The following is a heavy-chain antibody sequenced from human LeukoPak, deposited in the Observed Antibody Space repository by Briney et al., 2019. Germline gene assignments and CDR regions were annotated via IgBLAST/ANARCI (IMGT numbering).Heavy chain of an antibody. V-gene: IGHV3-7*05. J-gene: IGHJ4*02. D-gene: IGHD3-10*01. CDR1: GFTFSNYW. Sequence: GGSLRLSCAASGFTFSNYWMSWVRQAPGKGLEWVANIKQDGSEKYYVDSVKGRFTISRDNAKNSLYLQMNSLRAEDTAVYYCARGMFYYGSGSDTGDYWGQGTLVIVSS. CDR2: IKQDGSEK. CDR3: ARGMFYYGSGSDTGDY.